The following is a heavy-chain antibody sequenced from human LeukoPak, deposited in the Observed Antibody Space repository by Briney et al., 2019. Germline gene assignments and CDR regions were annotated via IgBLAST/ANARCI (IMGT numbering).Heavy chain of an antibody. J-gene: IGHJ6*02. CDR2: ISSSSSYI. Sequence: GSLRLSCAASGFTFSSYSMNWVRQAPGKGLEWVSSISSSSSYIYYADSVKGRFTISRDNAKNSLYLQMNSLRAEDTAVYYCARGQYSSWDYDILTGNYYYYGMDVWGQGTTVTVSS. CDR1: GFTFSSYS. CDR3: ARGQYSSWDYDILTGNYYYYGMDV. V-gene: IGHV3-21*01. D-gene: IGHD3-9*01.